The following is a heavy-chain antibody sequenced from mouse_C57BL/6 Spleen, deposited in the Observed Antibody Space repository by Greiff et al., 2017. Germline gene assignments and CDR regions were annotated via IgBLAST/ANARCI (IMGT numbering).Heavy chain of an antibody. D-gene: IGHD1-1*01. Sequence: QVQLKQSGAELARPGASVKLSCKASGYTFTSYGISWVKQRTGQGLEWIGEIYPRSGNTYYNEKFKGQATLTADKSSSTAYMELRSLPSEDSAVYFCAAVGSSPEFYFDYWGQGTTLTVSS. V-gene: IGHV1-81*01. CDR3: AAVGSSPEFYFDY. J-gene: IGHJ2*01. CDR2: IYPRSGNT. CDR1: GYTFTSYG.